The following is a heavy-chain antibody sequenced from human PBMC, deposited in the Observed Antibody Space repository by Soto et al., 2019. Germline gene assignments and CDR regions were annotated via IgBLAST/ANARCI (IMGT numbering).Heavy chain of an antibody. D-gene: IGHD4-17*01. Sequence: QAQLVESGGGVVQPGRSLRLSCEAAVSGFSFSNYGMLWVRQAPGKGLEWVAVISYDGSRKNYADSVRGRFIISRDNSKKTLSLQMNSLKREDTGVYFCAKRHGDNPPRSYYFDSWGQGTLVTVSS. CDR2: ISYDGSRK. J-gene: IGHJ4*02. CDR1: GFSFSNYG. CDR3: AKRHGDNPPRSYYFDS. V-gene: IGHV3-30*18.